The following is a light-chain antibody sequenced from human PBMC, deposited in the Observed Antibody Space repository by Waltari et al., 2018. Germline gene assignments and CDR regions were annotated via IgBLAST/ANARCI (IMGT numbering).Light chain of an antibody. Sequence: IQLTQSPSSLSASVGDRVTITCRASQGISSYLAWYQQKPGKAPKLLNYGASTLQSGVPSSFSGSGSGTDFTLTISSLQPEDFATYYCQQLNSYPLTFGQGTKLEIK. J-gene: IGKJ2*01. CDR3: QQLNSYPLT. CDR1: QGISSY. V-gene: IGKV1-9*01. CDR2: GAS.